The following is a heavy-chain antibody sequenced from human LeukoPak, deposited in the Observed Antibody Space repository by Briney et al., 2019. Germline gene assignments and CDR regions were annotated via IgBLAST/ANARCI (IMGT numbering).Heavy chain of an antibody. CDR3: ARDGRFPPEVLPRYFDY. CDR2: INHSGST. J-gene: IGHJ4*02. D-gene: IGHD1-26*01. V-gene: IGHV4-34*01. Sequence: PSETLSLTCAVYGGSFSGYYWSWIRQPPGKGLEWIGEINHSGSTNYNPSLKSRVTISVETSKNQFSLKLSSVTAADTAVYYCARDGRFPPEVLPRYFDYWGQGTLVTVSS. CDR1: GGSFSGYY.